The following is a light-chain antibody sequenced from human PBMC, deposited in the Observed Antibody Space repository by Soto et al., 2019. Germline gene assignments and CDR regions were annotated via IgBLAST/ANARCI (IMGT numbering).Light chain of an antibody. Sequence: QSVLTQLASGSGPLGHWITIPCTGTTGIVGSYKLVSWYQQHPGKAPKLMIFEVNTRPSGVSNRFSGSKSGNTASLAISGLKVEDEADYYCCSSGGSPTYVFGTGTKVTVL. CDR2: EVN. V-gene: IGLV2-23*02. CDR3: CSSGGSPTYV. J-gene: IGLJ1*01. CDR1: TGIVGSYKL.